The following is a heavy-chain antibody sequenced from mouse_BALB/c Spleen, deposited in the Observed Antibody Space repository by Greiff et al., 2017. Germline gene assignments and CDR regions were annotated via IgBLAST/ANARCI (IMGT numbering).Heavy chain of an antibody. D-gene: IGHD2-4*01. V-gene: IGHV5-4*02. Sequence: EVKLVESGGGLVKPGGSLKLSCAASGFTFSDYYMYWVRQTPEKRLEWVATISDGGSYTYYPDSVKGRFTISRDNAKNNLYLQMSSLKSEDTAMYYCARATMITTSYAMDYWGQGTSVTVSS. CDR1: GFTFSDYY. CDR2: ISDGGSYT. CDR3: ARATMITTSYAMDY. J-gene: IGHJ4*01.